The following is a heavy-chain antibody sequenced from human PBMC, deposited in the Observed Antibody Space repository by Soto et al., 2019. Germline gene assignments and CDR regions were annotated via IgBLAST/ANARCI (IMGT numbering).Heavy chain of an antibody. CDR3: AHRRVGSRLRFLEWLFDP. Sequence: SGPTLVNPTQTLTLTCTFSGFSLSTSGVGVGWIRQPPGKALEWLALIYWNDDKRYSPSLKSRLTITKDTSKNQVVLTMTNMDPVDTATYYCAHRRVGSRLRFLEWLFDPWGQGTLVTVS. J-gene: IGHJ5*02. CDR2: IYWNDDK. D-gene: IGHD3-3*01. CDR1: GFSLSTSGVG. V-gene: IGHV2-5*01.